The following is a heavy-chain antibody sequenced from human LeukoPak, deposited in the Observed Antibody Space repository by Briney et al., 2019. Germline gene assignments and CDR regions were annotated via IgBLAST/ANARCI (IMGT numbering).Heavy chain of an antibody. D-gene: IGHD2-2*01. CDR1: GFTFSSYW. CDR2: IKQDGSEK. V-gene: IGHV3-7*01. CDR3: ARALQPYYYYYYYMDV. J-gene: IGHJ6*03. Sequence: GGSLRLSCAASGFTFSSYWMSWVRQAPGKGLEWVANIKQDGSEKYHVDSVKGRFTIYRDNAKNSLYLQMNSLRAEDTAVYYCARALQPYYYYYYYMDVWGKGTTVTVSS.